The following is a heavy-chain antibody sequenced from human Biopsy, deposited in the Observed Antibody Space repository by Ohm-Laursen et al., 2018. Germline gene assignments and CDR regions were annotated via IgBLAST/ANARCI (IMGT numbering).Heavy chain of an antibody. CDR3: VKDIRRYFYGMDV. CDR2: ITWNSGHI. CDR1: DFTFDDYA. J-gene: IGHJ6*02. Sequence: SLRLSCAATDFTFDDYAMSWVRQRPGKGLEWVSGITWNSGHIAYADSVKGRFTISRDNAKNVLWLQMNSLRVDDRAMYYCVKDIRRYFYGMDVWGQGTTVTVS. V-gene: IGHV3-9*01. D-gene: IGHD3-10*01.